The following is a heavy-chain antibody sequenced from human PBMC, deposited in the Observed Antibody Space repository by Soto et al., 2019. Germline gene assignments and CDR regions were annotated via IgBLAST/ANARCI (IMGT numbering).Heavy chain of an antibody. CDR3: ATAVRGSAWSY. V-gene: IGHV3-7*01. J-gene: IGHJ4*02. Sequence: EVKLEESGGGLIQTGGSLRLSCAVSGFTFMGYWMRSVRQSPGRGREGVANIKDGGSKTYYVGSVRGRFTISRDNGQNSLYLHMNLLRVEDTVVYYCATAVRGSAWSYWGQGTLVTVSS. CDR1: GFTFMGYW. D-gene: IGHD6-19*01. CDR2: IKDGGSKT.